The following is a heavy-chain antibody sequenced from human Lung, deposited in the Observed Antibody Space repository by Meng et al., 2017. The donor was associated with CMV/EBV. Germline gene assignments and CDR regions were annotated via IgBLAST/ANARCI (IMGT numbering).Heavy chain of an antibody. Sequence: DVELVEVWGGLVPPGGFLRLSCAASGLTLSHYWMHWVRQVAGKAPVWVSRIDSQESSMTYADSVKGRFTVSRDNGKNTLYLQMNSLRIEDTAVYYCVREGGQWFYWGQGTLVTVSS. D-gene: IGHD3-22*01. CDR1: GLTLSHYW. V-gene: IGHV3-74*03. J-gene: IGHJ4*02. CDR2: IDSQESSM. CDR3: VREGGQWFY.